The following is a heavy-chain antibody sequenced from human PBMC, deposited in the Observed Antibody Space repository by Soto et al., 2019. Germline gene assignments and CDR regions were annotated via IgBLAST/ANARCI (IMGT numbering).Heavy chain of an antibody. CDR3: AGRPYSGSSGDY. J-gene: IGHJ4*02. CDR1: GYTLTELS. Sequence: ASVKVSCKVSGYTLTELSMHWVRQAPGKGLEWMGGFDPEDGETIYAQKFQGRVTMTEDTSTDTAYMELSSLRSEDTAVYYCAGRPYSGSSGDYWGQGTLVTVSS. CDR2: FDPEDGET. V-gene: IGHV1-24*01. D-gene: IGHD6-6*01.